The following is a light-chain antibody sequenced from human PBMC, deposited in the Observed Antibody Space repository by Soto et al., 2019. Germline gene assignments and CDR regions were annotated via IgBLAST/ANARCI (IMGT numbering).Light chain of an antibody. Sequence: EIMMTQSPATLSVSPGERATLSCRASQSVRSNLAWYQQKPGQPPRLLIYGASTRATGIPARFSGSGSGTEFTLTISSLQSEDFTVYYCQQYNTWPPTFGQGTKLEIK. CDR3: QQYNTWPPT. J-gene: IGKJ1*01. CDR1: QSVRSN. V-gene: IGKV3-15*01. CDR2: GAS.